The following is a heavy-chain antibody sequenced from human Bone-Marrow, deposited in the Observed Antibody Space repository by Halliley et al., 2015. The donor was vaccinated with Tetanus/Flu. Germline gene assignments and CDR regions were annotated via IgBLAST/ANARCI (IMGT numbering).Heavy chain of an antibody. J-gene: IGHJ4*02. V-gene: IGHV1-18*01. CDR1: GYTFASYD. D-gene: IGHD4-17*01. CDR3: ARLLYGEHFDS. Sequence: QMQLVQSGAEVKKPGASVKVSCKASGYTFASYDISWLRQAPGQGLEWVAWISTYNGNINYAEKLQGRVTVTTDTSTSTAYLDLRNLRSDDTAVYFCARLLYGEHFDSWGQGTLVTVSS. CDR2: ISTYNGNI.